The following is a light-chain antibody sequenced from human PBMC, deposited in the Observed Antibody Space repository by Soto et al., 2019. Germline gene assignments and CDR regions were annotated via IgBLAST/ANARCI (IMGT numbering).Light chain of an antibody. CDR1: QRISSW. J-gene: IGKJ2*01. CDR2: KAS. CDR3: EQYNSYQYT. V-gene: IGKV1-5*03. Sequence: DIQMTQSPSTLSASVGDRVTITCRASQRISSWLAWYQQKPGKAPKLLIYKASSLESGVPSSFSGSGSGTEFTLTISSLQPDDFATYYCEQYNSYQYTFGQGTKLEIK.